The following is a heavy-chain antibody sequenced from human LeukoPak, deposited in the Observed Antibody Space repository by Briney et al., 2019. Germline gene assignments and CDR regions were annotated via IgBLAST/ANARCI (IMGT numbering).Heavy chain of an antibody. D-gene: IGHD6-19*01. V-gene: IGHV5-51*01. CDR3: ARPYSSGWYEGYYFDY. CDR1: GCSFTSYW. Sequence: GESLKISCKGSGCSFTSYWIGWVRQMPGKGLEWMGMIYPGDSDTRYSPSFQGQVTISADKSISTAYLQWSSLKASDTAMYYCARPYSSGWYEGYYFDYWGQGTLVTVSS. J-gene: IGHJ4*02. CDR2: IYPGDSDT.